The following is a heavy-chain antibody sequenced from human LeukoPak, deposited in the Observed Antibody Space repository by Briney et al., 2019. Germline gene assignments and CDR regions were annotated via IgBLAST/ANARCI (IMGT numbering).Heavy chain of an antibody. D-gene: IGHD7-27*01. CDR3: AKDIHNWGSDH. CDR2: ISSSSSYI. Sequence: PGGSLRLSCAASGFTFSSYSMNWVRQAPGKGLEWVSSISSSSSYIYYADSVKGRFTISRDNSKNTLFLQINSLRAEDTALYYCAKDIHNWGSDHWGQGTLVTVSS. CDR1: GFTFSSYS. V-gene: IGHV3-21*04. J-gene: IGHJ4*02.